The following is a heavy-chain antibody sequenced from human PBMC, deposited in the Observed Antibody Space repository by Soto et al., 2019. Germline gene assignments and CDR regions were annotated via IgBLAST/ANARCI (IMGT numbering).Heavy chain of an antibody. CDR3: ARDKGVTSLDY. J-gene: IGHJ4*02. CDR1: GISLRNSG. Sequence: QVQLVQSEGGVVQPGRSLRLSCVMSGISLRNSGMHWVRQAPGKGLEWVAMIWSDGSSKFYADSVQGRFTISRDNSMDTLYLQMTSLRREDTAIYYCARDKGVTSLDYWGQGTLVTVSS. D-gene: IGHD2-2*01. V-gene: IGHV3-33*01. CDR2: IWSDGSSK.